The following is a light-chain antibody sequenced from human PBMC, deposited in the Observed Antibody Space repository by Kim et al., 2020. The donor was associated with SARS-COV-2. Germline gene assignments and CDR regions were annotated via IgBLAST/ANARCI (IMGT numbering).Light chain of an antibody. V-gene: IGKV1-33*01. CDR3: QQYDSFPLT. CDR1: QDISNN. Sequence: DIQLTQSPSSLSASVGDRVTITCRASQDISNNLKWYQQMPGKAPKLLIYAASNLERGVPSRFSGSGFGTDFTLTISSLQPEDIATYYCQQYDSFPLTFGGGTKVDIK. J-gene: IGKJ4*01. CDR2: AAS.